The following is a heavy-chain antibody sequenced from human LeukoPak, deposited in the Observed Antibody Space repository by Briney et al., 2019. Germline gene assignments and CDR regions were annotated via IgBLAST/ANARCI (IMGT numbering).Heavy chain of an antibody. Sequence: PGGSLRLSCAASGFTFDDYAMHWVRQAPGKGLEWVSGISWNSGSIGYADSVKGRFTISRDNAKNSLYLQMNSLRAEDTALYYCAKAPWELRGYFDYWGQGTLVTVSS. CDR3: AKAPWELRGYFDY. J-gene: IGHJ4*02. V-gene: IGHV3-9*01. CDR2: ISWNSGSI. CDR1: GFTFDDYA. D-gene: IGHD1-26*01.